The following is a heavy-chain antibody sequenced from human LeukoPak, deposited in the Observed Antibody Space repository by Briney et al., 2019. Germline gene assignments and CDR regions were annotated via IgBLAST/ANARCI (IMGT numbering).Heavy chain of an antibody. J-gene: IGHJ4*02. CDR1: GFTFSSYY. CDR3: ARDGVPAAFDY. Sequence: QTGGSLRLSCAASGFTFSSYYMTWVRQAPGKWLEWVASIKQDGSEKYYVDSVKGRFTFSRDNAKNSLYLQMNSLRGEDMAVYYCARDGVPAAFDYWGQGTLVTVSS. CDR2: IKQDGSEK. D-gene: IGHD2-2*01. V-gene: IGHV3-7*04.